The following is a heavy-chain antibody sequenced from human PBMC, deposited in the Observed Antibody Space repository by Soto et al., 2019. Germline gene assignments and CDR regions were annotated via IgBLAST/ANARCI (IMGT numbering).Heavy chain of an antibody. CDR3: ARGLITMVRGVYYYYGMDV. V-gene: IGHV4-34*01. Sequence: SETLSLTCAVYGGSFSGYYWSWIRQPPGKGLEWIGEINHSGSTNYNPSLKSRVTISVHTSNSQFSLELSSVTAADTAVYYCARGLITMVRGVYYYYGMDVWGQGTTVT. J-gene: IGHJ6*02. D-gene: IGHD3-10*01. CDR1: GGSFSGYY. CDR2: INHSGST.